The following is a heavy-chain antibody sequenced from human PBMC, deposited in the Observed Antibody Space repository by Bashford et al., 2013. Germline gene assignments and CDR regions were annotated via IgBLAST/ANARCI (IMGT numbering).Heavy chain of an antibody. D-gene: IGHD5-18*01. CDR2: INHSGNT. CDR3: AGHGEPGQHTAYYFLYGVGV. Sequence: SETLSLTCAVSGDSFSGYYWNWIRQSPGKGLEWIGEINHSGNTNYNPSSRVESPYRWPRRRPVLPGTEFCDRADTAVYYCAGHGEPGQHTAYYFLYGVGVWGQGATVTGLL. V-gene: IGHV4-34*01. CDR1: GDSFSGYY. J-gene: IGHJ6*02.